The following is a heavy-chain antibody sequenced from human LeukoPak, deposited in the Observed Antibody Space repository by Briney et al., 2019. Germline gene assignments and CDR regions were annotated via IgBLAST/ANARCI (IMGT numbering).Heavy chain of an antibody. CDR2: IYTSGST. Sequence: SETLSLTCTVSGGSISNYYWTWIRQPAGKGLEWIGRIYTSGSTNYNPSLKSRVTMSLDTSKNQFSLKMTSVTAADSAIYFCARMPVPIHDAFDIWGQGTAVMVSS. J-gene: IGHJ3*02. CDR3: ARMPVPIHDAFDI. D-gene: IGHD2-2*01. V-gene: IGHV4-4*07. CDR1: GGSISNYY.